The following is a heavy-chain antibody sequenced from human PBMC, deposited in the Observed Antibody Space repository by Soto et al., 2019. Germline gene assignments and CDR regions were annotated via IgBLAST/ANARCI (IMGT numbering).Heavy chain of an antibody. CDR3: ARDPHEFWTSYWFDP. V-gene: IGHV1-18*01. CDR1: GYTFNTYG. J-gene: IGHJ5*02. D-gene: IGHD3-3*01. Sequence: GASVKVSCKTSGYTFNTYGINWVRQAPGQGLELMGGISAYDGKTTYAEKCQGRVTLTTDTSTSTAYMELRSLRSDDTAIYYCARDPHEFWTSYWFDPWGQGTPVTVSS. CDR2: ISAYDGKT.